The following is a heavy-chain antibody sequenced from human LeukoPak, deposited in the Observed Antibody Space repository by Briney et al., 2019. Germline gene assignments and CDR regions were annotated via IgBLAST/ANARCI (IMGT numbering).Heavy chain of an antibody. D-gene: IGHD1-26*01. CDR3: AKEGMGSEATTADGAFDI. CDR2: LYDTGST. CDR1: GGSISVYH. V-gene: IGHV4-59*12. Sequence: SETLSLTCTVSGGSISVYHWSWIRQPPGKGLEWIGYLYDTGSTNYNPSLKSRVTISVDTSKNQISLKLSSVTAADTAVYFCAKEGMGSEATTADGAFDIWGQGTTVTDSS. J-gene: IGHJ3*02.